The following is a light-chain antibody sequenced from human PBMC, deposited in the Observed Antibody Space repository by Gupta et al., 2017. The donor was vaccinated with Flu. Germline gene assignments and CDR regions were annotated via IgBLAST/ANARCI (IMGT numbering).Light chain of an antibody. V-gene: IGKV1-39*01. CDR3: LQSDSTPLLT. CDR1: HSISNY. J-gene: IGKJ3*01. Sequence: SSLSASVGDRVTITCRASHSISNYLNWYQKKPGEAPKLLIYRASSLQSGVPSRFSGSGSGTDFTLTISSLQPEDRASYFCLQSDSTPLLTFGPGTKVDIK. CDR2: RAS.